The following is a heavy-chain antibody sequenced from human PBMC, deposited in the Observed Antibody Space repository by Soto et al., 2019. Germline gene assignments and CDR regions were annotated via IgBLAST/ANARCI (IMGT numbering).Heavy chain of an antibody. CDR1: GDSFTSYW. J-gene: IGHJ6*04. V-gene: IGHV5-51*01. Sequence: PGESLKISCKGSGDSFTSYWIGWVRQMPGKGLEWMGIIYPGDSDTRYSPSFQGQVTISADKSISTAYLQWSSLKASDTAMYYCARHRMTTVTDYYYYGMDVWGKGTTVTVSS. CDR2: IYPGDSDT. CDR3: ARHRMTTVTDYYYYGMDV. D-gene: IGHD4-4*01.